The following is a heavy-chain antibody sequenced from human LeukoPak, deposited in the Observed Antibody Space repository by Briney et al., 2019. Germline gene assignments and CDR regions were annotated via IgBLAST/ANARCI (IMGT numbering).Heavy chain of an antibody. J-gene: IGHJ3*02. D-gene: IGHD3-22*01. Sequence: PGGSLRLSCAASGFTFSDYYMSWIRQAPGKGLEWVSYISSSSSYTNYADSVKGRFTISRDNVKNSLYLQMNSLRAEDTAVYYCAREYAGTQRITMIVGKGPRGAFDIWGQGTMVTVSS. CDR3: AREYAGTQRITMIVGKGPRGAFDI. CDR1: GFTFSDYY. V-gene: IGHV3-11*06. CDR2: ISSSSSYT.